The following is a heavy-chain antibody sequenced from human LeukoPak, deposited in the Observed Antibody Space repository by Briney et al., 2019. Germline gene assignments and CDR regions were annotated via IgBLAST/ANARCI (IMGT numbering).Heavy chain of an antibody. D-gene: IGHD2-2*01. CDR1: GGSISSGSYY. J-gene: IGHJ3*02. V-gene: IGHV4-61*02. CDR2: IYTSGST. Sequence: SETLSLTCTVSGGSISSGSYYWSWIRQPAGKGLEWIGRIYTSGSTNYNPSLKSRVTISVDTSKNQFSLKLSFVTAADTAVYYCARATGFCSSTSCQRSGDAFDIWGQGTMVTVSS. CDR3: ARATGFCSSTSCQRSGDAFDI.